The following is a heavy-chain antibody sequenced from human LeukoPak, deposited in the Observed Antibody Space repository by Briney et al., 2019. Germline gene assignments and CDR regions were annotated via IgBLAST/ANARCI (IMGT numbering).Heavy chain of an antibody. CDR3: ARGRDSSGWYEPGEFDY. D-gene: IGHD6-19*01. Sequence: PSETLSLTCTVSGYSISSGYYWGWIRQPPGKGLEWIGSFYHSGSTYYNPSLKSRVTISVDTSKNQFSLNLSSVTAADTAVYYCARGRDSSGWYEPGEFDYWGQGTLVTVSS. CDR2: FYHSGST. CDR1: GYSISSGYY. V-gene: IGHV4-38-2*02. J-gene: IGHJ4*02.